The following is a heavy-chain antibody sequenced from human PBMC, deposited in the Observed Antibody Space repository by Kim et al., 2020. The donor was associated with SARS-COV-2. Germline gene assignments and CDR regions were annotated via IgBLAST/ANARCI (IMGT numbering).Heavy chain of an antibody. V-gene: IGHV1-18*04. Sequence: ASVKVSCKASGYTFTSYGISWVRQAPGQGLEWMGWISAYNGNTNYAQKLQGRVTMTTDTSTSTAYMELRSLRSDDTAVYYCARIKFGSGSYYPFDYWGQGTLVTVSS. J-gene: IGHJ4*02. CDR3: ARIKFGSGSYYPFDY. D-gene: IGHD3-10*01. CDR1: GYTFTSYG. CDR2: ISAYNGNT.